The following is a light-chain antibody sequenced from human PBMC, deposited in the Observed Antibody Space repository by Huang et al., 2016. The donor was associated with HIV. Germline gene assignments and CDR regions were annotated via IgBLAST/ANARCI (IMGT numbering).Light chain of an antibody. CDR3: QQYNDWPPIT. CDR2: DAS. Sequence: EIVMTQSPDTLSVFPGERVTLSCRASESVGSSLGWYQQKSGQAPRLLSYDASTRAAGIPAGFIGSGSGTEFTLTINSLLSEDFAVYYCQQYNDWPPITFGQGTRLDMK. V-gene: IGKV3-15*01. J-gene: IGKJ5*01. CDR1: ESVGSS.